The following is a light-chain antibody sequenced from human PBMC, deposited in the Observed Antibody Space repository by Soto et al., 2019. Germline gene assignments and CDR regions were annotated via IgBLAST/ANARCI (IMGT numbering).Light chain of an antibody. V-gene: IGKV3-15*01. CDR3: QQYNNCPPMT. J-gene: IGKJ1*01. Sequence: EIVMTQSPATLSVSPGERATLSCRASQSVSSNLACYQQKPRQAPRLLIYGASTRATGSPARFSGSGSGTELTLTIRSLPCADFAVYYLQQYNNCPPMTFGQGTKVEIK. CDR1: QSVSSN. CDR2: GAS.